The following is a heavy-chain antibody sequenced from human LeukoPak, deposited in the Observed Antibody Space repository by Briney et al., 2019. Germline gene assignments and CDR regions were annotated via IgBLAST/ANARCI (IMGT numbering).Heavy chain of an antibody. CDR1: GFTFSSYA. V-gene: IGHV3-23*01. CDR2: ISGSGGST. D-gene: IGHD3-10*01. Sequence: GGSLRLSCAASGFTFSSYAMSWVRQAPGKGLEWVSAISGSGGSTYYAVSVKGRFTISRDNSKNTLYLQMNSLRAEDTAVYYCAKDPGPYYYGSGSYLGGHGDYWGQGTLVTVSS. CDR3: AKDPGPYYYGSGSYLGGHGDY. J-gene: IGHJ4*02.